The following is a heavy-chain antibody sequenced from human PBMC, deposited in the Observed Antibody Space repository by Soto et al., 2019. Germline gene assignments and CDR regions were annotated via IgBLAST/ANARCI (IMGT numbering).Heavy chain of an antibody. CDR2: ISGSGGST. Sequence: SGGSLRLSXAASGFTFGSYAMTWVRQAPGKGLEWVSVISGSGGSTYYADSVKGRFTISRDNSKNTLYLQMNSLRAEDTALYYCAKLVQLWSPLDYWGQGTLVTVSS. CDR3: AKLVQLWSPLDY. V-gene: IGHV3-23*01. J-gene: IGHJ4*02. CDR1: GFTFGSYA. D-gene: IGHD5-18*01.